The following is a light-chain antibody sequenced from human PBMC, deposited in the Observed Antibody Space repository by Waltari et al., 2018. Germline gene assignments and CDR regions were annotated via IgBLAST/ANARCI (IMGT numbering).Light chain of an antibody. J-gene: IGLJ1*01. CDR2: RSD. V-gene: IGLV1-44*01. CDR3: SSHTATVPHV. CDR1: ASNIGNNL. Sequence: QSVLTQPPSASGTPGQRVTISCSGRASNIGNNLVNWYQQLPGQAPKRIIYRSDQRPSGISTRFSGSKSCNTASLTISGLQAEDEADYYCSSHTATVPHVFGTGTRVTVV.